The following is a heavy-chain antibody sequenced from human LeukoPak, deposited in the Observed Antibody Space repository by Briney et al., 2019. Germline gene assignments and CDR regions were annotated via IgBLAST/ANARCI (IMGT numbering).Heavy chain of an antibody. CDR3: ARGQEGWFDP. CDR2: IYHSGST. CDR1: GGSISSGGYS. V-gene: IGHV4-30-2*01. J-gene: IGHJ5*02. Sequence: NPSETLSLTCAVSGGSISSGGYSWSWIRQPPGKGLEWIGYIYHSGSTYNNPSLKSRVTISVDRSKNQFSLKLSSVTAADTAVYYCARGQEGWFDPWGQGTLVTVSS.